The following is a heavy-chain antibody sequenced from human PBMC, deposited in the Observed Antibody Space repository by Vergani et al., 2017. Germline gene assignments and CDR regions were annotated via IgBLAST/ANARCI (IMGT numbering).Heavy chain of an antibody. Sequence: QVQLQESGPGLVKPSQTLSLTCTVSGGSISSGYYWGWIRQPPGKGLEWIGSIYHSGSTYYNPSLKSRVTISVDTSKNQFSLKLSSVTAADTAVYYCARFASSGYFDYWGQGTLVTVSS. CDR2: IYHSGST. CDR1: GGSISSGYY. J-gene: IGHJ4*02. V-gene: IGHV4-38-2*02. CDR3: ARFASSGYFDY. D-gene: IGHD3-10*01.